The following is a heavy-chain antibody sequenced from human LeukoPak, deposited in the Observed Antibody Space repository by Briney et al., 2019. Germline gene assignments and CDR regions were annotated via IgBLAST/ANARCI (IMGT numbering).Heavy chain of an antibody. Sequence: ASVKVSCKASGYTFTSYGISWVRQAPGQGLEWMGWISAYNGNTNYAHKLQGRFTMTTDTSTSTAYMELRSMRSDDTAVYYCARDDRFLEWLLSNYFDYWGQGTLVTVSS. CDR1: GYTFTSYG. CDR2: ISAYNGNT. D-gene: IGHD3-3*01. CDR3: ARDDRFLEWLLSNYFDY. V-gene: IGHV1-18*01. J-gene: IGHJ4*02.